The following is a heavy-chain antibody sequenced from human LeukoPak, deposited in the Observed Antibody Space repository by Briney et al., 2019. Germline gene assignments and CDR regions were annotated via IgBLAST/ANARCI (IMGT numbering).Heavy chain of an antibody. D-gene: IGHD3-22*01. CDR2: INSDGRNT. V-gene: IGHV3-74*01. Sequence: QPGGSLRLSCAASGFTFSTYWMHWVRQAPGKGLVWVSGINSDGRNTNYADSVKGRFTISRDNAKNTLYLQMNSLRAEDTAVYYCASGVYDSRGITDYWGQGTLVTVSP. CDR3: ASGVYDSRGITDY. J-gene: IGHJ4*02. CDR1: GFTFSTYW.